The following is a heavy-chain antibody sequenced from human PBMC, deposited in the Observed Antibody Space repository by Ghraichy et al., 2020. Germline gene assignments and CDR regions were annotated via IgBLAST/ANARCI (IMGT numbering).Heavy chain of an antibody. CDR1: GFTFSSYW. Sequence: GALRLSCAASGFTFSSYWMHWVRQAPGKGLVWVSRINSDGSSTSYADSVKGRLTISRDNAKNTLYLQMNSLRAEDTAVYYCARAGYYRNFDYWGQGTLVTVSS. CDR2: INSDGSST. D-gene: IGHD1-26*01. J-gene: IGHJ4*02. V-gene: IGHV3-74*01. CDR3: ARAGYYRNFDY.